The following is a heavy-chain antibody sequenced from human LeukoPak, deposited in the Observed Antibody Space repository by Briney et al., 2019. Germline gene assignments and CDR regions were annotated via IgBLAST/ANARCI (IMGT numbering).Heavy chain of an antibody. J-gene: IGHJ5*02. D-gene: IGHD2-15*01. CDR2: ISSSGSTI. V-gene: IGHV3-48*03. CDR1: GFTFSSYE. Sequence: GGSLRLSCAASGFTFSSYEMNWVRQAPGKGLEWVSYISSSGSTIYYADSVEGRFTIARDNAKNSLYLQMNSLRAEDTAVYYCARGVDWFDPWGQGTLVTVSS. CDR3: ARGVDWFDP.